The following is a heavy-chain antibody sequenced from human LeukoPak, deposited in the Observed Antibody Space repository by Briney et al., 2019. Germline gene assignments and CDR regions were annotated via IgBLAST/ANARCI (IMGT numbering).Heavy chain of an antibody. CDR2: IKQDGSGK. CDR3: ARGSLGETLDI. Sequence: PGGSLRLSCAASGFTFSSYWMSWVRQAPGKGLEWVANIKQDGSGKYYVDSVKGRFTISRDNAKNSLYLQMNSLRAEDTAVYYCARGSLGETLDIWGQGTMVTVSS. CDR1: GFTFSSYW. J-gene: IGHJ3*02. D-gene: IGHD3-16*01. V-gene: IGHV3-7*01.